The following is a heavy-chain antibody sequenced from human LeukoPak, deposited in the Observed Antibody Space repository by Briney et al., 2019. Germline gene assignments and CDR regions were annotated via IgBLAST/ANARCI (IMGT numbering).Heavy chain of an antibody. CDR1: GGSISGSSYY. Sequence: SETLSLTCTVSGGSISGSSYYWGWIRQPPGKGLEWIGSIYYSGSTYYNPSLKSRVTISVDTSKNQFSLKLSSVTAADTAVYYCARVTGYPQVLLFDYWGQGTLVTVSS. J-gene: IGHJ4*02. D-gene: IGHD1-20*01. CDR3: ARVTGYPQVLLFDY. CDR2: IYYSGST. V-gene: IGHV4-39*07.